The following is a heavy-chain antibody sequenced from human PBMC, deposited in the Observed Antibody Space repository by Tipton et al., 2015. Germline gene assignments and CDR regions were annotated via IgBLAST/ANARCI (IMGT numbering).Heavy chain of an antibody. V-gene: IGHV4-39*01. D-gene: IGHD6-13*01. CDR1: GGSMNSSSYY. J-gene: IGHJ5*02. CDR3: ARQIAVAARDWFDP. CDR2: IYYSGST. Sequence: TLSLTCTVSGGSMNSSSYYWGWIRQPPGKGLEWIGSIYYSGSTYYNPSLKSRVTISVDTSKNQFSLKLSSVTAADTAVYYCARQIAVAARDWFDPWGQGTLVTVSS.